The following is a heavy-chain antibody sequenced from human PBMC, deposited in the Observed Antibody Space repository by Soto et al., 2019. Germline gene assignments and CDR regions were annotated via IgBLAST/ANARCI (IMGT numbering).Heavy chain of an antibody. D-gene: IGHD6-13*01. CDR3: ARDRHMSAAGTQGLDY. CDR2: LSYDGSNK. Sequence: SGGSLRLSFSASGFTFSSYVMHWVRQAPGKGLAWVALLSYDGSNKYYADSVKGRFTISRDNSKNTLYLQMDSLSAEEKDVYYCARDRHMSAAGTQGLDYWGQGTLVT. CDR1: GFTFSSYV. V-gene: IGHV3-33*01. J-gene: IGHJ4*02.